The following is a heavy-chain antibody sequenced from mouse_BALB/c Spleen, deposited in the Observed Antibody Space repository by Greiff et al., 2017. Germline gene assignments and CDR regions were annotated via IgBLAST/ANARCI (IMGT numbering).Heavy chain of an antibody. CDR2: ISSGGSYT. V-gene: IGHV5-6*01. J-gene: IGHJ2*01. Sequence: EVQLVESGGDLVKPGGSLKLSCAASGFTFSSYGMSWVRQTPDKRLEWVATISSGGSYTYYPDSVKGRFTISRDNAKNTLYLQMSSLKSEDTAMYYCARQDETRFDYWGQGTTLTVSS. CDR3: ARQDETRFDY. CDR1: GFTFSSYG.